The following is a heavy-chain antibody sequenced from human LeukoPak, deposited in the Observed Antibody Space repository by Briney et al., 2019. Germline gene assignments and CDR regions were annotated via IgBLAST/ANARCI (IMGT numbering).Heavy chain of an antibody. D-gene: IGHD6-6*01. CDR1: GGSISSYY. J-gene: IGHJ4*02. V-gene: IGHV4-59*01. CDR2: IYYSGST. Sequence: SETLSLTCTVSGGSISSYYWSWIRQPPGKGLEWIGYIYYSGSTNYNPSLKSRVTISVDTSKNQFSLKLSSVTAADTAVYYCARGKEQLGYWGQGTLVAVSS. CDR3: ARGKEQLGY.